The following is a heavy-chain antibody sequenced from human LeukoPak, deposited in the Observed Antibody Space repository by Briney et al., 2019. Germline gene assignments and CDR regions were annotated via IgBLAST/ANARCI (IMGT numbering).Heavy chain of an antibody. CDR3: ARQRVDYYDSSGYYIRGAFDI. D-gene: IGHD3-22*01. CDR2: IYTSGST. J-gene: IGHJ3*02. V-gene: IGHV4-4*07. CDR1: GGSISNYY. Sequence: SETLSLTCTVSGGSISNYYWSWIRQPAGKGLEWIGRIYTSGSTNYNPSLKSRVTISVDTSKNQFSLKLSSVTAADTAVYYCARQRVDYYDSSGYYIRGAFDIWGQGTMVTVSS.